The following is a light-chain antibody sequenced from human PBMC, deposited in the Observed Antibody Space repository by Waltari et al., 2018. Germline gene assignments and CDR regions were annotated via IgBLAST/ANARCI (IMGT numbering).Light chain of an antibody. Sequence: VLTQSPGTLSLSPGERVTLSCRASQRLTKNYLAWYQQKPGQAPRLLIYGASSRAAGIPDRFSGSGSGTDFTLTISRLEPEDFAVYYCQQYGSSVMYTFGQGTKLEIK. CDR3: QQYGSSVMYT. CDR1: QRLTKNY. V-gene: IGKV3-20*01. J-gene: IGKJ2*01. CDR2: GAS.